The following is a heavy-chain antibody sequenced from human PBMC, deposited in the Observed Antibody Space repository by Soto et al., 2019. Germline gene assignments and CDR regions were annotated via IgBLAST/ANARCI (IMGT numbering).Heavy chain of an antibody. V-gene: IGHV3-21*01. CDR3: ARDQLSFFDI. J-gene: IGHJ3*02. D-gene: IGHD2-2*01. CDR2: ISSSSSYI. CDR1: GFTFSSYS. Sequence: GALRLSCAASGFTFSSYSMNWVRQAPGKGLEWVSSISSSSSYIYYADSVKGRFTISRDNAKNSLYLQMNSLRAEDTAVYYCARDQLSFFDIWGQGTMVTVSS.